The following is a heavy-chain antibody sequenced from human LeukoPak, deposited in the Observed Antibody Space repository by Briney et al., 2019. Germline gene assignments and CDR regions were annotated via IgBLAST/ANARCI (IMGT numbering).Heavy chain of an antibody. CDR3: ARAGDYFDY. CDR2: ISAYNGNA. V-gene: IGHV1-18*04. CDR1: GYTFTGYY. J-gene: IGHJ4*02. Sequence: ASVKVSCKASGYTFTGYYMHWVRQAPGQGLEWMGWISAYNGNANYAQKLQGRVTMTTDTSTSTAYMELRSLRSDDTAVYYCARAGDYFDYWGQGTLVTVSS.